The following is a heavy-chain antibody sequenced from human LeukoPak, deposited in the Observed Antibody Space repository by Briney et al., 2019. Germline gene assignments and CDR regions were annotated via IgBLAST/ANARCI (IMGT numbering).Heavy chain of an antibody. Sequence: SETLSLTCTVSGGSISGYYWSWIRQPPGKGLEWIAYIYYNGISNYNPSLKSRVIISLDSSKNQFSLKLSSVTAADTAVYYCARGGSRLTAAGDLDYWGQGTLVTVSS. CDR3: ARGGSRLTAAGDLDY. CDR2: IYYNGIS. CDR1: GGSISGYY. J-gene: IGHJ4*02. D-gene: IGHD3-16*01. V-gene: IGHV4-59*08.